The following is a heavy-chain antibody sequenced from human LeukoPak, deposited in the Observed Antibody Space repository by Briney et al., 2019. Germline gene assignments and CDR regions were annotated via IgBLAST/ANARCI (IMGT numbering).Heavy chain of an antibody. CDR3: ARDLYGDYAGDY. V-gene: IGHV3-21*01. CDR2: ISSSSSYI. Sequence: GGSLRLSCAASGFTFTSYSMNWVRQAPGKGLEWVSSISSSSSYIYYADSVKGRFTISRDNAKNSLYLQMNSLRAEDTAVYYCARDLYGDYAGDYRGQGTLVTVSS. D-gene: IGHD4-17*01. J-gene: IGHJ4*02. CDR1: GFTFTSYS.